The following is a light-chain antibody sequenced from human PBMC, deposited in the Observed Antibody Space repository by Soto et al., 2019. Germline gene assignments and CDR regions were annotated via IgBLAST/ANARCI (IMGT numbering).Light chain of an antibody. J-gene: IGKJ1*01. CDR3: QQYNTYPWT. CDR1: QSISNW. V-gene: IGKV1-5*03. CDR2: KAS. Sequence: DIQMTQSPSTLSASVGDTVTITCRASQSISNWLAWYQQRPGKAPNLLIYKASSLEGGVPSRFSGSGSGTDFTLTISSLQPDDFATYYCQQYNTYPWTFSQGTRVE.